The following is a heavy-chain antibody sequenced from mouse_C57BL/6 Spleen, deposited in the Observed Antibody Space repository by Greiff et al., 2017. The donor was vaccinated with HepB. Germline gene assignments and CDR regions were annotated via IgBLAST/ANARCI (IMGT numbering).Heavy chain of an antibody. CDR1: GFSLTSYG. V-gene: IGHV2-2*01. Sequence: VMLVESGPGLVQPSQSLSITCTVSGFSLTSYGVHWVRQSPGKGLEWLGVIWSGGSTDYNAAFISRLSISKDNSKSQVFFKMNSLQADDTAIYYCARGGDYDYLFDYWGQGTTLTVSS. CDR2: IWSGGST. J-gene: IGHJ2*01. D-gene: IGHD2-4*01. CDR3: ARGGDYDYLFDY.